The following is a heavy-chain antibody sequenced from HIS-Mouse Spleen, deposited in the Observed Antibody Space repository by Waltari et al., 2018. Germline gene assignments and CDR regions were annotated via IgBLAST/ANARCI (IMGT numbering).Heavy chain of an antibody. CDR1: GGSFSGYY. J-gene: IGHJ1*01. V-gene: IGHV4-34*01. D-gene: IGHD2-21*02. Sequence: QVQLQQWGAGLLKPSETLSLTCAVYGGSFSGYYWRWIRQPPGKGLEWIGEINHSGSTNYNPSLKSRVTISVDTSKNQFSLKLSSVTAADTAVYYCATFYCGGDCYYFQHWGQGTLVTVSS. CDR3: ATFYCGGDCYYFQH. CDR2: INHSGST.